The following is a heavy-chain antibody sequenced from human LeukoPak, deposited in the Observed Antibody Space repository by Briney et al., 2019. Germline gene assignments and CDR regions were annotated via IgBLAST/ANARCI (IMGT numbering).Heavy chain of an antibody. V-gene: IGHV3-23*01. D-gene: IGHD2-2*01. CDR2: ISGSGGST. CDR3: AKDGQVVPAAMDYYYYYMDV. Sequence: SGGSLGLSCAASGFTFSSYAMSWVRQAPGKGLEWVSAISGSGGSTYYADSVKGRFTISRDNSKNTLYLQMNSLRAEDTAVYYCAKDGQVVPAAMDYYYYYMDVWGKGTTVTVSS. CDR1: GFTFSSYA. J-gene: IGHJ6*03.